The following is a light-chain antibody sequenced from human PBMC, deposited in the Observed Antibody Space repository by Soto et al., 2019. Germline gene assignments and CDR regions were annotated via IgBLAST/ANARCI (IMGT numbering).Light chain of an antibody. V-gene: IGLV2-14*01. Sequence: QSALTQPASVSGSPGQSITISCTGTSSDVGGYTYVSWYQQHPGKAPKLMIYEVSERPSGVSDRFSGSKSGNTASLTISGLQAEDEADYYCSSFAGTNSFVFGTGTKLTVL. J-gene: IGLJ1*01. CDR2: EVS. CDR3: SSFAGTNSFV. CDR1: SSDVGGYTY.